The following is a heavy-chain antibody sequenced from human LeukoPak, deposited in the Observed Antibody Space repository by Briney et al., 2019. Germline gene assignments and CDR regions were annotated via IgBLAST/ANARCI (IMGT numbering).Heavy chain of an antibody. Sequence: PGGSLRLSCAASGFTFSSYAMSWVRQAPGKGLEWVSAISGSGGSTYYADSVKGRFTISRDNSKNTLYLQMNSLRAEDTAVYYCAKHRDIYGSGTYYDFWGQGTLVTVSS. J-gene: IGHJ4*02. D-gene: IGHD3-10*01. CDR2: ISGSGGST. CDR3: AKHRDIYGSGTYYDF. CDR1: GFTFSSYA. V-gene: IGHV3-23*01.